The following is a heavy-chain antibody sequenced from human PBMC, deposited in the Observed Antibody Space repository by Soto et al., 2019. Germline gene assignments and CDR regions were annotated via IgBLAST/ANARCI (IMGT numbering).Heavy chain of an antibody. CDR3: ATTKRNCISTSCHLYFDY. V-gene: IGHV4-59*01. Sequence: SETLSLTCTVSGGSISSYYWSWIRQPPGKGLEWIGYIYYSGSTNYNPSLKSRVTISVDTSKNQFSLKLSSVTAADTAVYYCATTKRNCISTSCHLYFDYWGQGTLVTVSS. CDR1: GGSISSYY. J-gene: IGHJ4*02. CDR2: IYYSGST. D-gene: IGHD2-2*01.